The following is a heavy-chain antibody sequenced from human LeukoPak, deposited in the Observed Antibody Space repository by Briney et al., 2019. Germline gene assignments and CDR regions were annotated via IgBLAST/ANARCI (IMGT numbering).Heavy chain of an antibody. CDR2: IHYTGST. V-gene: IGHV4-59*01. CDR3: ARQTTEGFDP. CDR1: GGSIASSY. D-gene: IGHD4-17*01. J-gene: IGHJ5*02. Sequence: PSETLSLTCTVSGGSIASSYWSWIRQSPGKGLEWIGYIHYTGSTNYNPSLKSRVTMLIDTSKNQFSLKLSSVTAADTAVYYCARQTTEGFDPWGQGVLVTVSS.